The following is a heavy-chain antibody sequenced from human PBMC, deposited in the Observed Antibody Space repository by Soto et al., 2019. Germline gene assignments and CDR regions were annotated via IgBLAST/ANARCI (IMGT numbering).Heavy chain of an antibody. Sequence: SETLSLTCTVSGGSISSGDYYWSWIRQRPGKGLEWIGYIYYSGGTYHNPSLKSRVTISVDTSKNQFSLKLSSVTAADTAVYYCATEKWGMVRGASAFDIWGQGTMVTVSS. CDR1: GGSISSGDYY. J-gene: IGHJ3*02. V-gene: IGHV4-30-4*01. D-gene: IGHD3-10*01. CDR3: ATEKWGMVRGASAFDI. CDR2: IYYSGGT.